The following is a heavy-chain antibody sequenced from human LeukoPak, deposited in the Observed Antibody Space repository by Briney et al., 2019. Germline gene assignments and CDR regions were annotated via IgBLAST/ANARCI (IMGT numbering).Heavy chain of an antibody. CDR3: ARDREVVAARAQMDV. D-gene: IGHD2-15*01. CDR2: IYNDGNT. Sequence: GGSLRLSCAASGFTFSSYWMSWVRQAPGKALEWVSVIYNDGNTYYTDSVKGRFTISRDNSKNTVFLQMNSLRAEDTAMYYCARDREVVAARAQMDVWGEGTTVTVSS. V-gene: IGHV3-53*01. J-gene: IGHJ6*04. CDR1: GFTFSSYW.